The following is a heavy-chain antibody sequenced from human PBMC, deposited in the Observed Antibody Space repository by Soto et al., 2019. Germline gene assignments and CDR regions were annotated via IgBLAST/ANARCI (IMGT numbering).Heavy chain of an antibody. V-gene: IGHV3-23*01. CDR1: GVTFSSYA. J-gene: IGHJ3*02. CDR2: ISGSGGST. Sequence: VGSLMLSCAASGVTFSSYAMIWVRQAPGKGLECVSAISGSGGSTYYADSVKGRFTISRDNSKNTLYLQMNSLRAEDTAVYYCAKAPQRWLQFSAFDIWGQGTMVTVSS. CDR3: AKAPQRWLQFSAFDI. D-gene: IGHD5-12*01.